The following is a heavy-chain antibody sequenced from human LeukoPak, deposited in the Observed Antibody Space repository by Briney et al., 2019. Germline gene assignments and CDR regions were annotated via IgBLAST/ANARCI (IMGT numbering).Heavy chain of an antibody. D-gene: IGHD6-6*01. V-gene: IGHV4-30-2*01. CDR3: ASFRIAARPHRSYYFDY. Sequence: KTSETLSLTCTVSGGSISSGGYYWSWIRQPPGKGLEWIGYIYHSGSTYYNPSLKSRVTISVDRSKNQFSLKLSSVTAADTAVYYCASFRIAARPHRSYYFDYWGQGTLVTVSS. CDR2: IYHSGST. J-gene: IGHJ4*02. CDR1: GGSISSGGYY.